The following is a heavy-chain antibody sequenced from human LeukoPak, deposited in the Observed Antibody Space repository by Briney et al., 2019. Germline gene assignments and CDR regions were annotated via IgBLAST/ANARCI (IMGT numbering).Heavy chain of an antibody. D-gene: IGHD1-26*01. CDR1: GFTFDDYA. CDR2: ISWNSGSI. CDR3: ASGEWELDY. V-gene: IGHV3-9*01. Sequence: GGSLRLSCAASGFTFDDYAMHWVRQAPGKGLEWVSGISWNSGSIGYADSVKGRFTISRDNAKNSLYLQMNSLRAEDTAVYYCASGEWELDYWGQGTLVTVSS. J-gene: IGHJ4*02.